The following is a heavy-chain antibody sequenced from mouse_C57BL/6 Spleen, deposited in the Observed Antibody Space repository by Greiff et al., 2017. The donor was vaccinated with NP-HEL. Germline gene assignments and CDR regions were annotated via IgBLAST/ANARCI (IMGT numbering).Heavy chain of an antibody. V-gene: IGHV1-82*01. CDR3: AERGDSSGYPYYFDY. Sequence: QVQLKESGPELVKPGASVKISCKASGYAFSSSWMNWVKQRPGKGLEWIGRIYPGDGDTNYNGKFKGKATLTADKSSSTAYMQLSSLTSEDSAVYFCAERGDSSGYPYYFDYWGKGTTLTVSS. CDR1: GYAFSSSW. J-gene: IGHJ2*01. D-gene: IGHD3-2*02. CDR2: IYPGDGDT.